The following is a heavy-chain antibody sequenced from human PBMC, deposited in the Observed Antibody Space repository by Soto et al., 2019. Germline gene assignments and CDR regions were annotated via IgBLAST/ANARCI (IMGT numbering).Heavy chain of an antibody. D-gene: IGHD3-16*02. CDR1: GFTFSSYS. CDR2: ISSSSSTI. V-gene: IGHV3-48*04. J-gene: IGHJ4*02. CDR3: ARDRRVINEELRLGELSLPAALDY. Sequence: GGSLRLSCAASGFTFSSYSMNWVRQAPGKGLEWVSYISSSSSTIYYADSVKGRFTISRDNAKNSLYLQMNSLRAEDTAVYYCARDRRVINEELRLGELSLPAALDYWGQGTLVTVSS.